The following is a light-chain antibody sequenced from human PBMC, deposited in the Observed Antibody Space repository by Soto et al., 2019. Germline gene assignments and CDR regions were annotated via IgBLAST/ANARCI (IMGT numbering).Light chain of an antibody. V-gene: IGLV2-14*01. Sequence: QSALTQPASVSGSPGQSITISCTGTSSDVGGYNYVSWYQQHPGKAPKLMIYEVSNRPSGVSNRFSGSKSGNTASLTISGLHAEDEADYYCSSYTSSSTLLFGTGTKLTVL. J-gene: IGLJ1*01. CDR3: SSYTSSSTLL. CDR1: SSDVGGYNY. CDR2: EVS.